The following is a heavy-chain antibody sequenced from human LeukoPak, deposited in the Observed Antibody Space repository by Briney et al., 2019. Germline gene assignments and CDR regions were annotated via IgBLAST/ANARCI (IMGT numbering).Heavy chain of an antibody. J-gene: IGHJ3*01. V-gene: IGHV4-59*08. CDR2: VYYTGRT. Sequence: PSETLSLTCSVSDGSTTGYYWSWIRQPTGKGLEWIAYVYYTGRTLYNPSLESRVTISVDTSKTQFSLTVTSVTAADTSVYYCARHMSVSYDAFDLWGRGTTVTVSS. D-gene: IGHD3-10*01. CDR1: DGSTTGYY. CDR3: ARHMSVSYDAFDL.